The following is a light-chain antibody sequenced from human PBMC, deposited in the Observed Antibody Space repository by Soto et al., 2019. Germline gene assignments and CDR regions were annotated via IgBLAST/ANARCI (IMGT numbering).Light chain of an antibody. CDR2: EAS. J-gene: IGKJ5*01. Sequence: IQMNQSPSSVCGSXGERVTIACRARKASSTRLAGYQQKPGTAPKPXXSEASSLQGGGPTRFSGSGSGTAFTPTISSLQPEDFAIYYGLQANRVPLRFGQGTRLEIK. V-gene: IGKV1-12*01. CDR3: LQANRVPLR. CDR1: KASSTR.